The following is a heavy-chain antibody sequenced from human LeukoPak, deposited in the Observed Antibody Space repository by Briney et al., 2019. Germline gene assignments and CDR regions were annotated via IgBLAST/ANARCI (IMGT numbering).Heavy chain of an antibody. D-gene: IGHD5-18*01. CDR2: INHSGST. V-gene: IGHV4-34*01. CDR1: GGSFSGYY. Sequence: SETLSLTCAVYGGSFSGYYWSWIRQPPGKGLEWIGEINHSGSTNYNPSLKSRVTISVDTSKNQFSLKLSSVTAADAAVYYCARRYTAMVRKGRYFDYWGQGTLVTVSS. J-gene: IGHJ4*02. CDR3: ARRYTAMVRKGRYFDY.